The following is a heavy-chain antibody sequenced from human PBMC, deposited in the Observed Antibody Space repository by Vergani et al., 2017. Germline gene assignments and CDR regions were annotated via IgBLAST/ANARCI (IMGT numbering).Heavy chain of an antibody. CDR2: IYHSGST. CDR1: GYSIRNGYY. Sequence: QVQLQESGPGLVEPSETLSLTCAVSGYSIRNGYYWGWIRQPPGKGLEWIGSIYHSGSTHYNPSLKSRVTISVDTSKNDFSLKLSSVTAADTAVYYCARGRCSSTSCYTEFDYWGQGTLVTVSS. CDR3: ARGRCSSTSCYTEFDY. D-gene: IGHD2-2*02. V-gene: IGHV4-38-2*01. J-gene: IGHJ4*02.